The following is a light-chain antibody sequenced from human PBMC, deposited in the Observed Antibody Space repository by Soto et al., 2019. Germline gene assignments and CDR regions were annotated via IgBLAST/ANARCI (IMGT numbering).Light chain of an antibody. J-gene: IGLJ1*01. CDR3: NSYTTLSNRV. CDR1: SSDIGAYNY. V-gene: IGLV2-14*01. Sequence: QSVLNQPASVAGSPGQSITISCTGTSSDIGAYNYVSWYQQHPGKAPKLLIYEVTNRPSGVSDRFSGSKSGNTASLTISGLQAEDEANYYCNSYTTLSNRVFGTGTKLTVL. CDR2: EVT.